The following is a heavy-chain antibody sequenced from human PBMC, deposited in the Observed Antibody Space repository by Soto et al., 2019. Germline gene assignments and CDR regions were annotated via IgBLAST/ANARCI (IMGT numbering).Heavy chain of an antibody. V-gene: IGHV3-7*01. Sequence: PGGSLRLSCAASGFTFSSYWMGWVRQAPGKGLEWVANIKQDGSEKYYVDSVRGRFTISRDNAKNSLYLQMNSLRAEDTAVYYCARDQKIGYCSGGSCLDAFDIWGQGTMVTVSS. J-gene: IGHJ3*02. CDR2: IKQDGSEK. CDR1: GFTFSSYW. CDR3: ARDQKIGYCSGGSCLDAFDI. D-gene: IGHD2-15*01.